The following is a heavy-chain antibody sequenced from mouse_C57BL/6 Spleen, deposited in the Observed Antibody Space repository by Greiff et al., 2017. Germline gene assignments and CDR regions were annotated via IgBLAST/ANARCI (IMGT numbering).Heavy chain of an antibody. Sequence: EVQVVESGGGLVQPGGSMKLSCVASGFTFSNYWMNWVRQSPEKGLEWVAQIRLKSDNYATHYAESVKGRFTISRDDSKSSVYLQMNNLRAEDTGIYYCTGGYGSSYAGDYWGQGTSVTVSS. CDR1: GFTFSNYW. V-gene: IGHV6-3*01. CDR2: IRLKSDNYAT. J-gene: IGHJ4*01. CDR3: TGGYGSSYAGDY. D-gene: IGHD1-1*01.